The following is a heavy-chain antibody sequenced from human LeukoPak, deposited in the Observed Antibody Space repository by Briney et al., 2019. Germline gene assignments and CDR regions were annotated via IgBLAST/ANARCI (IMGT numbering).Heavy chain of an antibody. D-gene: IGHD4-17*01. Sequence: SETLSLTCTVSGGSISSYYWSWIRQPPGKGLEWIGYIYYSESTYYNPSLKSRVTISVDTSKNQFSLKLSSVTAADTAVYYCARGYGDLAPWGQGTLVTVSS. J-gene: IGHJ5*02. CDR1: GGSISSYY. CDR2: IYYSEST. CDR3: ARGYGDLAP. V-gene: IGHV4-59*08.